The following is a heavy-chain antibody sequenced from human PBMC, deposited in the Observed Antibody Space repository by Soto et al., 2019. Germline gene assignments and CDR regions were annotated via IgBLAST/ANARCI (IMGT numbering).Heavy chain of an antibody. J-gene: IGHJ6*02. CDR1: GYSFTSYG. V-gene: IGHV1-18*01. D-gene: IGHD3-10*01. Sequence: QVQLVQSGAEVKKPGASVKVSCKASGYSFTSYGISWLRQAPGHGLEWMGWISAYNGNTNYAQKLEGRVTMTTDTSPSTGYMELRSLRSDDTAVYYCARDNGFGESDVWGQGTTVTVSS. CDR2: ISAYNGNT. CDR3: ARDNGFGESDV.